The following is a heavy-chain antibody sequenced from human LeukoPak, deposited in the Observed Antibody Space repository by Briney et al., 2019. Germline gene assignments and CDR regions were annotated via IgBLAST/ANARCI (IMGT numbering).Heavy chain of an antibody. CDR2: IIPILGIA. Sequence: SVKVSCKASGGTFSSYAISWVRQAPGQGLEWMGRIIPILGIANYAQKFQGRVTITADKSTSTAYMELSSLRSEDTAVYYCARDLTTVVKAAFDIWGQGTMVSVSS. CDR3: ARDLTTVVKAAFDI. V-gene: IGHV1-69*04. CDR1: GGTFSSYA. D-gene: IGHD4-23*01. J-gene: IGHJ3*02.